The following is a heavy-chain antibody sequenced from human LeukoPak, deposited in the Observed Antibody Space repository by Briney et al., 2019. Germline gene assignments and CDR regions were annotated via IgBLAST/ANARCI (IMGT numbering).Heavy chain of an antibody. CDR3: AGIDYYDSSGPYYFDY. J-gene: IGHJ4*02. CDR1: GGTLSSYA. CDR2: IIPILGIA. V-gene: IGHV1-69*04. D-gene: IGHD3-22*01. Sequence: SVKVSCKASGGTLSSYAISWVRQAPGQGLEWMGRIIPILGIANYAQKFQGRVTITADKSTSTAYMELSSLRSEDTAVYYCAGIDYYDSSGPYYFDYWGQGTLVTVSS.